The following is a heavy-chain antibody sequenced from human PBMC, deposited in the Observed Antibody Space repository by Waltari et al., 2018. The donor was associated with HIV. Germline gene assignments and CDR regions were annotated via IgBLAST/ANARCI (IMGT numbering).Heavy chain of an antibody. CDR3: ARDQEFMTTVTPLAY. CDR1: GFTFNNYG. J-gene: IGHJ4*02. D-gene: IGHD4-4*01. V-gene: IGHV3-33*01. CDR2: IWYEGSKT. Sequence: QVQLVESGGGVVQPGGSLRLSCAASGFTFNNYGIPWVRQAPGKGVECVAVIWYEGSKTYYEVSVKGRFTISRDTSKNTVYLQMISLRAEDTALYYCARDQEFMTTVTPLAYWGQGTPVTVSS.